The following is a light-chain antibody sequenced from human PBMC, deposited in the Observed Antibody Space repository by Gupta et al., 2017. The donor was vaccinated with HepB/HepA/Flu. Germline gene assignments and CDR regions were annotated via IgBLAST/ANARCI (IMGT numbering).Light chain of an antibody. V-gene: IGKV2-28*01. CDR3: RQGLQTPHT. CDR2: LGS. CDR1: QSLVHSNGYTY. Sequence: DIVMTQSPLSLPVTPGEPASISCRSSQSLVHSNGYTYLDWYLQKPGQSPRLLIYLGSNRASGVPDRFSGSGSGTDFTLKISRVEAEDVGVYYCRQGLQTPHTFGGGTKVEIK. J-gene: IGKJ4*01.